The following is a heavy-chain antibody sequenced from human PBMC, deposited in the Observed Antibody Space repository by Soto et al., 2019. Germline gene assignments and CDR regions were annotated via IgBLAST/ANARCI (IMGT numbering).Heavy chain of an antibody. V-gene: IGHV3-23*01. CDR1: GFTFSSYA. Sequence: GGSLRLSCAASGFTFSSYAMSWVRQAPGKGLEWVSAISGSGGSTYYADSVKGRFTISRDNSKNTLYLQMNSLRAEDTAVYYCAKGPKGRDYGFSYYWGQGTLVTVSS. CDR2: ISGSGGST. J-gene: IGHJ4*02. D-gene: IGHD4-17*01. CDR3: AKGPKGRDYGFSYY.